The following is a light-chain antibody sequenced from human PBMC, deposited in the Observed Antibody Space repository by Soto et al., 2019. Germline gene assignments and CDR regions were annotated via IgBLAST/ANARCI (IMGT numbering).Light chain of an antibody. CDR2: GTY. V-gene: IGKV3-20*01. J-gene: IGKJ4*01. CDR3: QQWRSSPLS. Sequence: EVVMTQSPATLSLSPGEGATLSCRASQSVGNSYVAWYQKKPGQAPRLLISGTYSRATGIPDRFRGSGSDTDFTLTITSLEPEDCAVYYCQQWRSSPLSFGAGTKIEMK. CDR1: QSVGNSY.